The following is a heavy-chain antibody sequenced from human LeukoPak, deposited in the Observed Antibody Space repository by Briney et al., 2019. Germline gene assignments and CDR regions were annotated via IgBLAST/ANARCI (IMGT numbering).Heavy chain of an antibody. CDR3: ARLFGTVTTYDY. V-gene: IGHV3-7*01. Sequence: PGGSLRLSCAASGFIFSTCWMSWVRQAPGKGLEWVASIKPDGSAKYYVDSVRGRFTISRDNAESSLYLEMISLRAEDTAVYYCARLFGTVTTYDYWGQGTLVAVSS. D-gene: IGHD4-17*01. J-gene: IGHJ4*02. CDR2: IKPDGSAK. CDR1: GFIFSTCW.